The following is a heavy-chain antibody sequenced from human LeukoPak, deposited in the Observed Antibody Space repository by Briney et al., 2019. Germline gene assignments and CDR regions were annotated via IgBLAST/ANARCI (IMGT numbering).Heavy chain of an antibody. CDR2: ISYDGSNK. CDR1: GFTFSSYA. V-gene: IGHV3-30*04. CDR3: ARAPLATVTTWWFDR. J-gene: IGHJ5*02. D-gene: IGHD5-12*01. Sequence: PGGSLRLSCAASGFTFSSYAMHWVRQAPGKGLEWVAVISYDGSNKYYADSVKGRFTISRDNSKNTLYLQMNRLRAEDTAVYYCARAPLATVTTWWFDRWGQGTPVTVS.